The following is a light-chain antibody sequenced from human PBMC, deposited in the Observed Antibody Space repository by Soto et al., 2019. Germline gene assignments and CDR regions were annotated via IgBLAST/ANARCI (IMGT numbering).Light chain of an antibody. J-gene: IGKJ1*01. V-gene: IGKV1-9*01. CDR2: DAS. CDR1: QDIAIY. Sequence: IQLTQSPSSLSASVGDRVTITCRASQDIAIYLAWYQQKPGEAPKLLIYDASTLQSGVPSRYSGSGSGTEFTLTISNLQPDDFATYYCQQYESYSPWTFGQGTKVDIK. CDR3: QQYESYSPWT.